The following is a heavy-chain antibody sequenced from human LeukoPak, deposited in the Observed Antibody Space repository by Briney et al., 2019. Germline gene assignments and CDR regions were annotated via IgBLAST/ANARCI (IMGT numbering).Heavy chain of an antibody. D-gene: IGHD1-14*01. CDR1: GGSISSYY. V-gene: IGHV4-59*01. CDR2: IYYSGST. Sequence: KPSATLSLTCTVSGGSISSYYWSWIRQPPGKGLEWIGHIYYSGSTNYNPSLKSRVTISVDTSKNQFSLKLSSVTAADTAVYYCARGPSGSGDAFDIWGQGTMVTVSS. CDR3: ARGPSGSGDAFDI. J-gene: IGHJ3*02.